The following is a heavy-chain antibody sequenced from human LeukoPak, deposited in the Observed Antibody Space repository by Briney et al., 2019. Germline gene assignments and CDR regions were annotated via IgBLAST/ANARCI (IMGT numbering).Heavy chain of an antibody. D-gene: IGHD6-13*01. CDR1: GFTFSGYG. V-gene: IGHV3-30*18. CDR2: LLYDGSNK. J-gene: IGHJ4*02. CDR3: AKESESSTWYSPYYFDY. Sequence: GGSLRLSCAASGFTFSGYGMHWVRQAPGKGLEWVAILLYDGSNKDYADSVKGRFTISRDNSKNTLYLQMNSLRPEDTAMYYCAKESESSTWYSPYYFDYWGQGTLVTVSS.